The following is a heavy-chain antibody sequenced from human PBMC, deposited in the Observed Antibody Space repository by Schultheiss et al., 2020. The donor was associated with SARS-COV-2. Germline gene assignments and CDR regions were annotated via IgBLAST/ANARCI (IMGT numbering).Heavy chain of an antibody. Sequence: ETLSLTCAVYGGSFSGYYWSWIRQPPGKGLEWIGEINHSGSTNYNPSLKSRVTISVDTSKNQFSLKLSSVTAADTAVYYCARVGGSIRDAFDIWGQGTMVTVSS. V-gene: IGHV4-34*01. J-gene: IGHJ3*02. CDR1: GGSFSGYY. D-gene: IGHD4-23*01. CDR3: ARVGGSIRDAFDI. CDR2: INHSGST.